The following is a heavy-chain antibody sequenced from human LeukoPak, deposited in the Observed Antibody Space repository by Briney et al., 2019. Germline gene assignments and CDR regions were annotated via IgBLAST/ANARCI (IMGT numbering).Heavy chain of an antibody. J-gene: IGHJ2*01. V-gene: IGHV4-59*08. CDR1: GRSISSYY. D-gene: IGHD2-2*01. CDR2: IYYSGST. Sequence: SETLSLTCTVSGRSISSYYWSWIRQPPGKGLEGIGYIYYSGSTNYNPCLKSRVTISVDTSKNQFSLKLSSVTAADTAVYYCARLVDCSSTSCYDWYFDLWGRGTLVTVSS. CDR3: ARLVDCSSTSCYDWYFDL.